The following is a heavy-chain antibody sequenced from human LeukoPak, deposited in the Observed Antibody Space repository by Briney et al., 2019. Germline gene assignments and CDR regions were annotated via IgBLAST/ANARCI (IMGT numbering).Heavy chain of an antibody. D-gene: IGHD3-9*01. Sequence: SSQTLSLTCTVSGGSISSGDYYWSWIRQPPGKGLEWIAYMYYSGSTYYNPSLKSRVTISVDTSKNQFSLKLSSVTAVDTAVYYCARHNSPPGYYNPGGWFDPWGQGTLVTVSS. CDR3: ARHNSPPGYYNPGGWFDP. V-gene: IGHV4-30-4*01. CDR1: GGSISSGDYY. J-gene: IGHJ5*02. CDR2: MYYSGST.